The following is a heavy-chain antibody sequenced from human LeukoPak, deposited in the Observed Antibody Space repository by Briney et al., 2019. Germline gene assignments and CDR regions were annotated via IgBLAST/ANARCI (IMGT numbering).Heavy chain of an antibody. CDR2: ISGSGGST. V-gene: IGHV3-23*01. D-gene: IGHD1-26*01. J-gene: IGHJ4*02. CDR3: AKRESIVGPGGRDY. Sequence: PGGSLRLSCAASGFTFSSYGMSWVRQAPGKGLEWVSAISGSGGSTYYADSVKGRFTISRDNSKNTLYLQMNSLRAEDTAVYYCAKRESIVGPGGRDYWGQGTLVTVSS. CDR1: GFTFSSYG.